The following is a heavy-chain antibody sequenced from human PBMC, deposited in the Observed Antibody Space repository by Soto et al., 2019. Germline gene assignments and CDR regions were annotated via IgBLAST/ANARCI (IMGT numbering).Heavy chain of an antibody. V-gene: IGHV3-48*01. Sequence: EVQLVESGGGLVQAGGSLRLSCAASGLTFSSYSMNWVRQAPGKGLEWVSYISSSSSTIYYADSVKGRFTISRDNAKNSLYLQMNSLRAEDTAVYYCARADSGYAHGYYYYGMDVWGQGTTVTVSS. D-gene: IGHD5-12*01. CDR3: ARADSGYAHGYYYYGMDV. CDR1: GLTFSSYS. CDR2: ISSSSSTI. J-gene: IGHJ6*02.